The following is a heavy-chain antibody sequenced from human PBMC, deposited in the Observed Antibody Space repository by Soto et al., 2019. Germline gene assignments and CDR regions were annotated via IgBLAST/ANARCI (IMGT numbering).Heavy chain of an antibody. CDR3: AKDRYFDWLLPHYYGMDV. D-gene: IGHD3-9*01. V-gene: IGHV3-30*18. CDR1: GFTFCSYG. CDR2: ISYDGSNK. Sequence: GGSPRLSCAASGFTFCSYGMHWVRQEPGKGLEWVAVISYDGSNKYYADSVKGRFTASRDNSKNTLYLQMNSLRAEDTAVYYCAKDRYFDWLLPHYYGMDVWGQGTTVTVSS. J-gene: IGHJ6*02.